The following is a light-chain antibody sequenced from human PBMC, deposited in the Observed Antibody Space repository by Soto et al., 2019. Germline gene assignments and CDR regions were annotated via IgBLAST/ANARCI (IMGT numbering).Light chain of an antibody. CDR1: QSVLYSSNNKNH. Sequence: DIVMTQSPDSLAVSLGERATINCKSSQSVLYSSNNKNHLAWYQQKPGQPPKLLIYWASTRESGVPDRFSGSGSGTDFTLTISSLQAEDVAVYYCQQCYSTPYTFGQGTKLEIE. CDR3: QQCYSTPYT. V-gene: IGKV4-1*01. CDR2: WAS. J-gene: IGKJ2*01.